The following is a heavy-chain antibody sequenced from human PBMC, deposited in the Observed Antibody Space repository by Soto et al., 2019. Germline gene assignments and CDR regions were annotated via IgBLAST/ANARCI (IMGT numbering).Heavy chain of an antibody. CDR3: AKDLVFCNSGSCSTDWYFDL. CDR2: ISGSGGST. D-gene: IGHD2-15*01. J-gene: IGHJ2*01. Sequence: EVQLLESGGGLVQPGGSLRLSCAASGFTFSNYAMTWVRQAPGKGLEWVSTISGSGGSTYYADSVKGRFTISRDNSKNTLYLQMNSLRAEDTAIYYCAKDLVFCNSGSCSTDWYFDLWGRGTLVTVSS. CDR1: GFTFSNYA. V-gene: IGHV3-23*01.